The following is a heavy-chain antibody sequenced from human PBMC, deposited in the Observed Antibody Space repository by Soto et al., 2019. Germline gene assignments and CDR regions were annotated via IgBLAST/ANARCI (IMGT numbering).Heavy chain of an antibody. CDR2: IWYDGSNK. V-gene: IGHV3-33*01. D-gene: IGHD5-12*01. J-gene: IGHJ6*03. Sequence: GGSLRLSCAASGFTFSSYVMHWVRQAPGKGLEWVAVIWYDGSNKYYADSVKGRFTISRDNSKNTLYLQMNSLRAEDTAVYYCARAGTGYSGYDSYYYHMDVWGEGTTVTVSS. CDR3: ARAGTGYSGYDSYYYHMDV. CDR1: GFTFSSYV.